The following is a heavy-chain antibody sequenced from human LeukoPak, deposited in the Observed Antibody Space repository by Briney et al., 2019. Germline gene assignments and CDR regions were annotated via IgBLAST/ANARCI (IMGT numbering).Heavy chain of an antibody. J-gene: IGHJ4*02. CDR3: ARDGYSYGPPALDY. Sequence: GGSLRLSCAASGFTFSSYSMNWVRQAPGKGLEWVSSISSSSSYIYYADSVKGRFTISRDNAKNSLYLQMNSLRAEDTAVYYCARDGYSYGPPALDYWGQGTLVTASS. V-gene: IGHV3-21*01. CDR2: ISSSSSYI. D-gene: IGHD5-18*01. CDR1: GFTFSSYS.